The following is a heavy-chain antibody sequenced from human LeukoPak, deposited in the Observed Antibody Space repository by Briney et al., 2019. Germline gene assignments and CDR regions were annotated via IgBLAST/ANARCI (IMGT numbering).Heavy chain of an antibody. J-gene: IGHJ5*02. V-gene: IGHV4-39*01. Sequence: SETLSLTCTDSGGSISSSSYYWGWIRQPPGKGLEWIGSIYYSGSTYYNPSLKSRVTISVDTSKNQFSLKLSSMTAADTAVYSCARGWRGYCSSTSCQPYNWFDPWGQGTLVTVSS. CDR1: GGSISSSSYY. D-gene: IGHD2-2*01. CDR3: ARGWRGYCSSTSCQPYNWFDP. CDR2: IYYSGST.